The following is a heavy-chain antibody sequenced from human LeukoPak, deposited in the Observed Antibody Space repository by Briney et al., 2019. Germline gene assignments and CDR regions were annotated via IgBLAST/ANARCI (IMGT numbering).Heavy chain of an antibody. D-gene: IGHD2-2*01. J-gene: IGHJ6*02. Sequence: SETLSLTCAVYGGSFSDYYWSWIRQPPGKGLEWIGEINDSGGTNYNPSLKSRVTISVDTSKNQFSLKLSSVTAADTAVYYRARGGAGVVVPAAPLSPSIMDVWGQGTTVTVSS. V-gene: IGHV4-34*01. CDR1: GGSFSDYY. CDR2: INDSGGT. CDR3: ARGGAGVVVPAAPLSPSIMDV.